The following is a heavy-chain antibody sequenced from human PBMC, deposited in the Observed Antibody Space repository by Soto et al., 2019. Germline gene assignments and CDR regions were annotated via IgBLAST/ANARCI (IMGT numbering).Heavy chain of an antibody. V-gene: IGHV1-18*04. Sequence: GASVKVSCKASGYTFINYGISWVRQAPGQGLEWMGWISGYNGNTNYAQNLQGRVTMTTDTSTSTGYLELRSLRSDDTAVYYCARVSGSCSSTSCSYYYYHYGMDFWGQGTTVTVSS. CDR2: ISGYNGNT. CDR3: ARVSGSCSSTSCSYYYYHYGMDF. J-gene: IGHJ6*02. CDR1: GYTFINYG. D-gene: IGHD2-2*01.